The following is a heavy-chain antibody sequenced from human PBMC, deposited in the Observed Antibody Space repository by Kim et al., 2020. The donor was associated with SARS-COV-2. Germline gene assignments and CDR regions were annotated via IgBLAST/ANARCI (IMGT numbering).Heavy chain of an antibody. D-gene: IGHD6-25*01. CDR2: ITYGGGHK. J-gene: IGHJ5*01. CDR3: ARGWESATRGYCFYG. Sequence: GGSLRLSCAASGFTFSSYSMRWVRQAPGKGLEWVAYITYGGGHKYYADSVKGRFTISRDNSKKTLYLQMNSLRAEDTAVYYCARGWESATRGYCFYGWG. V-gene: IGHV3-30*04. CDR1: GFTFSSYS.